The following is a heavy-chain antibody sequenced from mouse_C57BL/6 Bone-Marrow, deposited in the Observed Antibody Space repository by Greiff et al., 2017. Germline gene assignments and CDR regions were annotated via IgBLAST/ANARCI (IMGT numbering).Heavy chain of an antibody. D-gene: IGHD1-1*01. J-gene: IGHJ3*01. V-gene: IGHV1-53*01. CDR2: INPSNGGT. Sequence: VQLQQPGTELVKPGASVKLSCKASGYTFTSYWMHWVKQRPGQGLEWIGNINPSNGGTNYNEKFKSKATLTVDKSSSTAYMQLSSLTSEDSAVYYCARPKLLRFAWFAYWGQGTLVTVSA. CDR3: ARPKLLRFAWFAY. CDR1: GYTFTSYW.